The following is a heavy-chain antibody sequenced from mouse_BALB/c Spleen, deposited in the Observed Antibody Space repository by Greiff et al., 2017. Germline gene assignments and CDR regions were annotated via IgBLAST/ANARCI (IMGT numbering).Heavy chain of an antibody. D-gene: IGHD2-14*01. J-gene: IGHJ4*01. CDR1: GFTFSSFG. CDR2: ISSGSSTI. V-gene: IGHV5-17*02. CDR3: ARYRAYYRYDEGDYYAMDY. Sequence: DVKLVESGGGLVQPGGSRKLSCAASGFTFSSFGMHWVRQAPEKGLEWVAYISSGSSTIYYADTVKGRFTISRDNPKNTLFLQMTSLRSEDTAMYYCARYRAYYRYDEGDYYAMDYWGQGTSVTVSS.